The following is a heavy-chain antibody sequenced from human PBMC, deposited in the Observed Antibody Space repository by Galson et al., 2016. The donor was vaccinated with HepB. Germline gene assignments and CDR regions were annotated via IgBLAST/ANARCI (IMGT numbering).Heavy chain of an antibody. CDR2: MSSDGNNK. D-gene: IGHD1-1*01. V-gene: IGHV3-30*04. CDR1: GFTFSYYA. J-gene: IGHJ4*02. CDR3: ARDRDWNDGLGY. Sequence: SLRLSCAASGFTFSYYALHWVRQAPGKGPELVAVMSSDGNNKYYADSVQGRFTITRDNSNNTLYLQMSSLRVEDTAVYYCARDRDWNDGLGYWGQGTLVTVSS.